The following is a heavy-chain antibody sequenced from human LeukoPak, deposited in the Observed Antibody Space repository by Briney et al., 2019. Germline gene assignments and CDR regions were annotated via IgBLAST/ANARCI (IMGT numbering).Heavy chain of an antibody. CDR1: GGSISSYY. D-gene: IGHD5-12*01. V-gene: IGHV4-59*01. CDR2: IYYSGST. Sequence: SETLFLTCTVSGGSISSYYWSWIRQPPGKGLEWIGYIYYSGSTNYNPSLKSRVTISVDTSKNQFSLKLSSVTAADTAVYYCARDRSGYDWGAFDIWGQGTMVTVSS. CDR3: ARDRSGYDWGAFDI. J-gene: IGHJ3*02.